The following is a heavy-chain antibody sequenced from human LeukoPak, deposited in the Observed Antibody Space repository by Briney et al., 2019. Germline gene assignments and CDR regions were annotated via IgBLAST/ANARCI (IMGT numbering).Heavy chain of an antibody. J-gene: IGHJ4*02. D-gene: IGHD5-18*01. CDR1: DESFNVYY. CDR2: INHSGGT. Sequence: SETLSLTCAVYDESFNVYYWTWIRQSPAKGLEWIGEINHSGGTMYNPSLKSRVTMSVDTSKSQFSLKLTSVTAADTAVYYCTRRAYTYDSYFFDHWGLGTLVTVSS. CDR3: TRRAYTYDSYFFDH. V-gene: IGHV4-34*01.